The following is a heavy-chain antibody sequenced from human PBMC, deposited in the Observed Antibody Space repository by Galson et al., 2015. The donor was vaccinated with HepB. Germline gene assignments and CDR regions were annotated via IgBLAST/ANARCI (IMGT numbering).Heavy chain of an antibody. CDR2: ITSKAYGGTT. CDR3: SRGVIGYYDFWSGNYKVADAFDF. CDR1: GFTFGDYA. J-gene: IGHJ3*01. D-gene: IGHD3-3*01. Sequence: SLRLSCAASGFTFGDYAMSWFRQAPGKGLEWVGFITSKAYGGTTEYAASVKGRFTISRDDSKRIAYLQMNSLKTEDTAVYYCSRGVIGYYDFWSGNYKVADAFDFWGQGTVVTVSS. V-gene: IGHV3-49*03.